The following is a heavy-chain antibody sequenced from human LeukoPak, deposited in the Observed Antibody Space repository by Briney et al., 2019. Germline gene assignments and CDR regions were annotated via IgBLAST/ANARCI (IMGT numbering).Heavy chain of an antibody. D-gene: IGHD2-21*02. CDR1: GGSISNISDY. CDR2: IYYSGTT. V-gene: IGHV4-39*07. J-gene: IGHJ3*02. Sequence: SETLSLTCTVSGGSISNISDYWGWIRQPPGKGLEWIGSIYYSGTTYYNPSLKSRVTISVDKSKNQFSLKLSSVTAADTAVYYCAREGPNCGGDCYSDAFDIWGQGTMVTVSS. CDR3: AREGPNCGGDCYSDAFDI.